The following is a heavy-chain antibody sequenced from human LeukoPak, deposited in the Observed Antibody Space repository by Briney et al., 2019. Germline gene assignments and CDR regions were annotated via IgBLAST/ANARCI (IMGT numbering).Heavy chain of an antibody. CDR1: GFTFSSYE. J-gene: IGHJ4*02. D-gene: IGHD6-19*01. CDR3: AREGYSSGWYYFDY. V-gene: IGHV3-48*03. Sequence: GGSLRLSCAASGFTFSSYEMNWVRQAPGKGLECVSYISSSGSTIYYADSVKGRFTISRDNAKNSLYLQMNSLRAEDTAVYYCAREGYSSGWYYFDYWGQGTLVTVSS. CDR2: ISSSGSTI.